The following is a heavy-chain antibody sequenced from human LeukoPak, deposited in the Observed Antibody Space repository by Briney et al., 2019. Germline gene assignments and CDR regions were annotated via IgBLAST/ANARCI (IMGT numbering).Heavy chain of an antibody. CDR1: GFTFSTYA. J-gene: IGHJ1*01. V-gene: IGHV3-64*01. CDR3: ARVPDYDILTGPLSA. Sequence: TGGSLRLSCAASGFTFSTYAMHWVRQAPGKGLEYVSAISSNGGSTYYANSVKGRFTISRDNSKSTLYLQMGSLRAEDMAVYYCARVPDYDILTGPLSAWGQGTLVTVSS. CDR2: ISSNGGST. D-gene: IGHD3-9*01.